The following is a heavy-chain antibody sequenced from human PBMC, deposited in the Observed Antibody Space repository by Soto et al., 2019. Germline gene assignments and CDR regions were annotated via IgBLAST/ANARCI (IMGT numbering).Heavy chain of an antibody. Sequence: QLQLQESGSGLVKSSQTLSLTCAVSGGSISSGGHYWGWIRQPPGMGLEWIGYIFQTGSTYYNPSLQSRVTISMDKSKNQFSLKVTSVTAADTAVYYCAILGDCRGGSCYPNWFDPWGQGTLVTVSS. J-gene: IGHJ5*02. V-gene: IGHV4-30-2*01. CDR2: IFQTGST. CDR3: AILGDCRGGSCYPNWFDP. D-gene: IGHD2-15*01. CDR1: GGSISSGGHY.